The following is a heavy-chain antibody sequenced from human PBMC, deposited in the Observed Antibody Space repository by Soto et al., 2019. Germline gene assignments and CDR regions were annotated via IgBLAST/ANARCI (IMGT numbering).Heavy chain of an antibody. Sequence: QVQLQESGPGLVKPSQTLSLTCIVSGGYISSGGYYWTWIRQHPGKGLEWIGYIYHSGSAYYNPSLKSRVTISVDTSKNRFSLKLSSVTAADTAVYYCATYYDSSGYYYFDYWGQGTRVTVSS. CDR3: ATYYDSSGYYYFDY. D-gene: IGHD3-22*01. CDR1: GGYISSGGYY. CDR2: IYHSGSA. J-gene: IGHJ4*02. V-gene: IGHV4-31*03.